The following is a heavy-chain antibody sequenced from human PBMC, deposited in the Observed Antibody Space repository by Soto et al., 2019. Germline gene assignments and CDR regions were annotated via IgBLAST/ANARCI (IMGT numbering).Heavy chain of an antibody. CDR1: GGSISPYY. CDR3: ARLGAPYQSLDP. CDR2: IYYGGTT. Sequence: QVQLQESGPGLVKPSETLSLTCTVSGGSISPYYWTWVGQPPGKGLEWIGYIYYGGTTSCNPSLMGRVTTSLETSMSPFPLRLSSLTAADTAIYYCARLGAPYQSLDPWGPGNLVTVSS. J-gene: IGHJ5*02. V-gene: IGHV4-59*08. D-gene: IGHD2-2*01.